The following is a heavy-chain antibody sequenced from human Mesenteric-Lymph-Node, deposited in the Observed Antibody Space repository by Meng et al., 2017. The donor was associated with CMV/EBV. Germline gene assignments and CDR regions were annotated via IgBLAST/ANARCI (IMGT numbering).Heavy chain of an antibody. CDR3: TRGYSTSFY. J-gene: IGHJ4*02. CDR1: GGSIVNTNW. Sequence: LSLTCAVSGGSIVNTNWWSWVRQSPGQGLQWIGEIYHSGATEYSPSLKGRVTIEVDKSKNQCSLNLTSVTAADTAIYYCTRGYSTSFYWGQGALVTVSS. V-gene: IGHV4-4*02. D-gene: IGHD2-8*01. CDR2: IYHSGAT.